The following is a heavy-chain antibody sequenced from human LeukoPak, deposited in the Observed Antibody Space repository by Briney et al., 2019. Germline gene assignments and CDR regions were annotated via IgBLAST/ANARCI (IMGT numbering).Heavy chain of an antibody. D-gene: IGHD6-19*01. J-gene: IGHJ4*02. V-gene: IGHV4-39*01. Sequence: SETLSLTCTASGGSISSSSYYWGWIRQPPGKGLEWIGSIYYSGSTYYNPSLKSRVTISVDTSKNQFSLKLSSVTAADTAVYYCARRSVAGLWEADYWGQGTLVTVSS. CDR2: IYYSGST. CDR1: GGSISSSSYY. CDR3: ARRSVAGLWEADY.